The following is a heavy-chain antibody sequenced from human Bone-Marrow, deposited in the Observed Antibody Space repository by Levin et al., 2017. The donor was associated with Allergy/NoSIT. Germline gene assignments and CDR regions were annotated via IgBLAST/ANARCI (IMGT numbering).Heavy chain of an antibody. V-gene: IGHV3-9*01. CDR3: VKDRTSVDNWNYGGPFES. Sequence: GGSLRLSCEASGFIFNDFAMHWVRQVPGKGLELVSGIMWDSSRMDYADSVKGRFIISRDNAKKSLYLEMNGLRVDDTALYYCVKDRTSVDNWNYGGPFESWGQGTLVTVSS. CDR1: GFIFNDFA. CDR2: IMWDSSRM. J-gene: IGHJ4*02. D-gene: IGHD1-7*01.